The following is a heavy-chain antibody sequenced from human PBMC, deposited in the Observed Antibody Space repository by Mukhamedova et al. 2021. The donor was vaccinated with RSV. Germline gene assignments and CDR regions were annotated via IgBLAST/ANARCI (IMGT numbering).Heavy chain of an antibody. V-gene: IGHV5-10-1*01. J-gene: IGHJ6*02. D-gene: IGHD2-15*01. CDR3: ARPGYCSGGSCSTPYYYYYGMDV. CDR2: IDPSDSYT. Sequence: GKGLEWMGRIDPSDSYTNYSPSFQGHVTISADKSISTAYLQWSSLKASDTAMYYCARPGYCSGGSCSTPYYYYYGMDVWGQGTTV.